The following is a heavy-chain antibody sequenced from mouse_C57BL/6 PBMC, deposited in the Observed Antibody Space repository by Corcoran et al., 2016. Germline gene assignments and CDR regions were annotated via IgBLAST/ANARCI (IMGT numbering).Heavy chain of an antibody. Sequence: QVQLQQSGAELARPGASVKLSCKASGYTFTSYGISWVKQRTGQGLEWIGEIYPRSGNTYYNEKFKGKATLTADKSSSTAYMELRSLTSEDSAVYFCAREGVEMDYFDYWGQGTTLTVSS. V-gene: IGHV1-81*01. J-gene: IGHJ2*01. CDR2: IYPRSGNT. CDR3: AREGVEMDYFDY. D-gene: IGHD1-1*01. CDR1: GYTFTSYG.